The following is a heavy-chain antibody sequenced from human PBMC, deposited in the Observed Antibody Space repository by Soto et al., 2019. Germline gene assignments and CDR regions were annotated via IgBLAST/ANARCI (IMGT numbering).Heavy chain of an antibody. D-gene: IGHD2-15*01. Sequence: SGKVSCKASGGTFSSYAISWVRQAPGQGLEWMGGIIPIFGTANYAQKFQGRVTITADESTSTAYMELSSLRSEDTAVYYCASLNLGYCSGGSCYSEEAYFDYWGQGTLVTVSS. V-gene: IGHV1-69*13. CDR1: GGTFSSYA. CDR3: ASLNLGYCSGGSCYSEEAYFDY. CDR2: IIPIFGTA. J-gene: IGHJ4*02.